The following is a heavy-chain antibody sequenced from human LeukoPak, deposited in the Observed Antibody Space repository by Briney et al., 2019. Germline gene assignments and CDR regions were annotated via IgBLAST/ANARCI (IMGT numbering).Heavy chain of an antibody. J-gene: IGHJ4*02. CDR1: GFTFSSHW. CDR3: AKDLSGIAGYTYGRGIDY. Sequence: GGSLRLSCAASGFTFSSHWMSWVRQAPGKGLEWVANIKKGGSEKYYVDAVKGRFTISRDNAKTSLHLQMNSLRAEDTAVYYCAKDLSGIAGYTYGRGIDYWGQGTLVTVSS. V-gene: IGHV3-7*01. D-gene: IGHD5-18*01. CDR2: IKKGGSEK.